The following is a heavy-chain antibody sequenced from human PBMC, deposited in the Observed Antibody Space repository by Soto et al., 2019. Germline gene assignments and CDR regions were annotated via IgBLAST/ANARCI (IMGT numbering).Heavy chain of an antibody. D-gene: IGHD6-19*01. CDR2: IIPISGTP. CDR3: ARKSCAGSGCARPLGPLNI. V-gene: IGHV1-69*13. CDR1: GYIFSTYD. Sequence: SVKVSCKASGYIFSTYDINWVRQAPGQGLEWMGGIIPISGTPSYAQKFQGRVTATADESTSTVYLELSSLTSEDTAVYYCARKSCAGSGCARPLGPLNIWGHGTTVTVSS. J-gene: IGHJ3*02.